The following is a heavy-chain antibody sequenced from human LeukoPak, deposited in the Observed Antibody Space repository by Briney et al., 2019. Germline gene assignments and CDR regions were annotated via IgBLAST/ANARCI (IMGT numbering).Heavy chain of an antibody. V-gene: IGHV1-69*04. D-gene: IGHD3-22*01. CDR1: GYTFTSYD. Sequence: ASVKVSCKASGYTFTSYDISWVRQAPGQGLEWMGRIIPILGIANYAQKFQGRVTITADKSTSTAYMELSSLRSEDTAVYYCARADTMIVVVKGAFDIWGQGTMVTVSS. J-gene: IGHJ3*02. CDR3: ARADTMIVVVKGAFDI. CDR2: IIPILGIA.